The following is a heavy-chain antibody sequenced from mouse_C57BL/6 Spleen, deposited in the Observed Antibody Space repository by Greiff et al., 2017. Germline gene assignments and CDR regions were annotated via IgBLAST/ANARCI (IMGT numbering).Heavy chain of an antibody. Sequence: EVKLQQSGPELVKPGASVKISCKASGYSFTGYYMNWVKQSPEKSLEWIGEINPSTGGTTYNQKFKAKATLTVDKSSSTAYMQLKSLTSEDSAVYYCASSREYYAMDYWGQGTSVTVSS. CDR2: INPSTGGT. CDR1: GYSFTGYY. J-gene: IGHJ4*01. CDR3: ASSREYYAMDY. V-gene: IGHV1-42*01.